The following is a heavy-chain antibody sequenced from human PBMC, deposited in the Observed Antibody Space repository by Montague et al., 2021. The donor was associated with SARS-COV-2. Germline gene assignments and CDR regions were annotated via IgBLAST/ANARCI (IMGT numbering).Heavy chain of an antibody. CDR3: ARLGDGVVPSPILGVGPCSSYYCLDV. CDR1: GGSFITSP. D-gene: IGHD3-10*01. V-gene: IGHV4-34*01. CDR2: IHHGGST. Sequence: SQTLSLTCAVYGGSFITSPWNWIRQPPGKGLEWIGKIHHGGSTNYNPSLKSRVTISADTSTNQFSLKLTSVAAADTAVYYCARLGDGVVPSPILGVGPCSSYYCLDVWGQGTPVTVSS. J-gene: IGHJ6*02.